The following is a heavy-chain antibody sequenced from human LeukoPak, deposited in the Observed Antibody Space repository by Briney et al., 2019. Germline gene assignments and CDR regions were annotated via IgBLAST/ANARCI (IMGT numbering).Heavy chain of an antibody. Sequence: GGSLRPSCAASGFTFSSYGVNWVRQAPGKGLEWVSSISSGSSYIYYADSVKGRFTISRDNAKNPLYLQMNILIAEDTAVYYCARVMATTWSVGFGGLDYWGQGTLVTVSS. CDR1: GFTFSSYG. V-gene: IGHV3-21*01. CDR2: ISSGSSYI. CDR3: ARVMATTWSVGFGGLDY. J-gene: IGHJ4*02. D-gene: IGHD5-12*01.